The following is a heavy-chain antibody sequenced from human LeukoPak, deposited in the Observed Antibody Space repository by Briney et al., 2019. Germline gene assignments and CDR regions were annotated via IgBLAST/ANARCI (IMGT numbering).Heavy chain of an antibody. V-gene: IGHV1-69*06. J-gene: IGHJ3*02. CDR1: GGTFSSYA. D-gene: IGHD2-21*01. Sequence: SVKVSCKASGGTFSSYAISWVRQAPGQGLEWMGGIIPIFGTANYAQKFQGRVTITADKSTSTAYIELSSLRSEDTAVYYCATQGAAIAAGHDAFDIWGQGTMVTVSS. CDR2: IIPIFGTA. CDR3: ATQGAAIAAGHDAFDI.